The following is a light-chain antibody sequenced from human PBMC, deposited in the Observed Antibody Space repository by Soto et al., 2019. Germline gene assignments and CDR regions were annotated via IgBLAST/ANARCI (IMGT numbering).Light chain of an antibody. CDR2: EVS. CDR1: SSDVAAYNF. Sequence: QSALTQPASVSGSPGQSITISCTGTSSDVAAYNFVSWYQQHPGKAPKLIIYEVSYRPSGISNRFSGSKSGNTASLTISGLQAEDEADYYCSSYTSSTNYVFGTGTKVTVL. V-gene: IGLV2-14*01. CDR3: SSYTSSTNYV. J-gene: IGLJ1*01.